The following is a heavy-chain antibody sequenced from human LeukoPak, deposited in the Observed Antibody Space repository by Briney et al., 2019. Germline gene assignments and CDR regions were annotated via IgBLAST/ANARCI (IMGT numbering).Heavy chain of an antibody. CDR2: INTDGGST. CDR1: GFTFGSYW. CDR3: ARGTYKKNSELDY. V-gene: IGHV3-74*01. Sequence: HPGGSLRLSCAASGFTFGSYWKHWVRQAPGKGLVWVSRINTDGGSTTYADSVKGRFTISRGNAKNSLYLQMNSLRAEDTALYHCARGTYKKNSELDYWGQGTLVTVSS. J-gene: IGHJ4*02. D-gene: IGHD1-14*01.